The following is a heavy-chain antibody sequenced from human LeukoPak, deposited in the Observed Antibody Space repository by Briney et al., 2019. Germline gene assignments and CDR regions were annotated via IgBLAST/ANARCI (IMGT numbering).Heavy chain of an antibody. CDR2: IYYSGST. V-gene: IGHV4-39*07. CDR3: ARDRIAAAGTDY. D-gene: IGHD6-13*01. Sequence: SETLSLTCTVSGGSISSSSYYWGWIRQSPGKGLEWIGSIYYSGSTYYNPSLKSRVTISVDTSKNQFSLKLSSVTAADTAVYYCARDRIAAAGTDYWGQGTLVTVSS. J-gene: IGHJ4*02. CDR1: GGSISSSSYY.